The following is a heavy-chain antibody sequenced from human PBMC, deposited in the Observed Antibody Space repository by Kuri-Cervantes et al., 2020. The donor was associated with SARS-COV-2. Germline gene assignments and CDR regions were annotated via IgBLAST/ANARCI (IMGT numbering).Heavy chain of an antibody. CDR2: ISSNGGST. CDR1: GFTFSSYA. D-gene: IGHD3-22*01. V-gene: IGHV3-64*01. Sequence: GESLKISCAASGFTFSSYAMHWVRQAPGKGLEYVSAISSNGGSTYYANSVKGRSTISRDNSRNTLYLQMGSLRAEDMAVYYCAIPMIVVVIVGGSGKPNWFDPWGQGTLVTVSS. CDR3: AIPMIVVVIVGGSGKPNWFDP. J-gene: IGHJ5*02.